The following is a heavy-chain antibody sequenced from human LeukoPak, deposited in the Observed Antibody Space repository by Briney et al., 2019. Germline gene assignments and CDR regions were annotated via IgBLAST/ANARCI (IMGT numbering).Heavy chain of an antibody. CDR3: ARDGGSHGAYPPR. CDR1: GITFGGHW. Sequence: PGGSLRLSCAASGITFGGHWMHWVRQAPGKGLEWVSYISSGSSIMYYADSVKGRFSISRDNAKNSLFLRMDSLRDDDTAVYYYARDGGSHGAYPPRWGQGTVVTVS. CDR2: ISSGSSIM. V-gene: IGHV3-48*02. D-gene: IGHD4-17*01. J-gene: IGHJ4*02.